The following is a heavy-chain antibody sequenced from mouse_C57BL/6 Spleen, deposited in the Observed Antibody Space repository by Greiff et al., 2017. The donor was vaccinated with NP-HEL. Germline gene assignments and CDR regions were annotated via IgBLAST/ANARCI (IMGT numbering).Heavy chain of an antibody. J-gene: IGHJ2*01. CDR1: GYTFTSYW. D-gene: IGHD2-5*01. V-gene: IGHV1-59*01. CDR2: IDPSDSYT. Sequence: QVQLQQPGAELVRPGTSVKLSCKASGYTFTSYWMHWVKQRPGQGLEWIGVIDPSDSYTNYNQKFKGKATLTVDTSSSTAYMQLSSLTSEDSAVYYCAISAYYSNYFDYWGQGTTLTVSS. CDR3: AISAYYSNYFDY.